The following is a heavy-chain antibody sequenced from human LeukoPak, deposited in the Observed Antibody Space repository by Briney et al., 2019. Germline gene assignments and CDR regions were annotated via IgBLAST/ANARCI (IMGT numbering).Heavy chain of an antibody. V-gene: IGHV1-2*02. D-gene: IGHD2-2*01. J-gene: IGHJ3*02. CDR3: ARGGQLLFPGAFDI. CDR2: INPKSGGT. CDR1: GYSFTGHY. Sequence: ASVKVSCKASGYSFTGHYMHWVRQAPGQGLEWMGWINPKSGGTNYAQKFQGRVTMTRDTSISTAYMELSSLRSEDTAVYYCARGGQLLFPGAFDIWGQGAMVTVSS.